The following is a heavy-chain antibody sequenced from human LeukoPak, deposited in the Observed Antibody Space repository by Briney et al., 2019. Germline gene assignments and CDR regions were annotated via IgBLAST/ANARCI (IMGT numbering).Heavy chain of an antibody. CDR1: GFTFGDYF. CDR3: SRGGGVSYNSYNFDY. Sequence: GGSLRLSCTTSGFTFGDYFMSWFRQAPGQGLEWVGFIRRKVYGGTTEYAASVKGRFTISRDDSKSIAYLQMNSLETEDKAVYYCSRGGGVSYNSYNFDYWGQGTLVTVSA. CDR2: IRRKVYGGTT. V-gene: IGHV3-49*03. D-gene: IGHD5-24*01. J-gene: IGHJ4*02.